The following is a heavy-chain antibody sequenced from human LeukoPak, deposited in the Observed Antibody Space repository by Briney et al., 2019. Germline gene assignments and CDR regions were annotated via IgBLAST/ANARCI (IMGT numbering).Heavy chain of an antibody. J-gene: IGHJ4*02. CDR1: GFTFSSYT. CDR3: ARPYYYDSRLGDY. Sequence: PGGSLRLSCAASGFTFSSYTMDWVRQAPGKGLEWVASISSSSNYIYYAGSVKGRFTISRDNAKNSLYLQMNSLRAEDTAVYYCARPYYYDSRLGDYWGQGTLVTVSS. D-gene: IGHD3-22*01. V-gene: IGHV3-21*01. CDR2: ISSSSNYI.